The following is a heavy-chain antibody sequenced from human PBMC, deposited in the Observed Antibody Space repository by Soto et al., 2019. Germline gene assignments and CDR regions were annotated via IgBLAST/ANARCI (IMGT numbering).Heavy chain of an antibody. CDR3: ARFGGSLFPYYYCGMDV. J-gene: IGHJ6*02. D-gene: IGHD3-10*01. V-gene: IGHV1-69*01. CDR1: GGTFSSYA. CDR2: IIPIFGTA. Sequence: QVQLVQSGAEVKKPGSSVKVSCKASGGTFSSYAISWVRQAPGQGLEWMGGIIPIFGTANYAQKFQGRVTITANESTSTAYMELSSLRSEYTAVYYCARFGGSLFPYYYCGMDVWGQGTTVTVSS.